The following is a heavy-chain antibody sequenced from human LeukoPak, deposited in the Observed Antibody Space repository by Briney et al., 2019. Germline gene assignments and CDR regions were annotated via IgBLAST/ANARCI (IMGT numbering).Heavy chain of an antibody. CDR3: ARAKRLGCSSTSCFFDY. J-gene: IGHJ4*02. CDR1: GFTFSSYS. Sequence: GGSLRLSCAASGFTFSSYSMNWVRQAPGKGLEWVSSISSSSSYIYYADSVKGRFTISRDNAKNSLYLQMNSLRAEDTAVYYCARAKRLGCSSTSCFFDYWGQGTLVTVSS. V-gene: IGHV3-21*01. D-gene: IGHD2-2*01. CDR2: ISSSSSYI.